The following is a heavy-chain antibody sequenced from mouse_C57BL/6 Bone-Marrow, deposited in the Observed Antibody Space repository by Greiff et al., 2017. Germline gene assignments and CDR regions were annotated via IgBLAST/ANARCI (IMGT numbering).Heavy chain of an antibody. CDR3: ARQRSYDYGWFAY. Sequence: EVKLVESGGDLVKPGGSLKLSCAASGFTFSSYGMSWVRQTPDKRLEWVANISSGGSYTYYPDSVKGRFTISRDNAKNTLYLQMSSLKSEDTAMYYCARQRSYDYGWFAYWGQGTLVTVSA. D-gene: IGHD2-4*01. V-gene: IGHV5-6*02. J-gene: IGHJ3*01. CDR2: ISSGGSYT. CDR1: GFTFSSYG.